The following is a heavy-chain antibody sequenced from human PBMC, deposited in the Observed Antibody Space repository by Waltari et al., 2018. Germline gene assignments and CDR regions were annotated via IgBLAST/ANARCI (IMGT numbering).Heavy chain of an antibody. D-gene: IGHD4-17*01. CDR1: GGTFSSYE. Sequence: QVHLVQSGAEVTKPGSSVRVSYKASGGTFSSYEFNWVRQAPGQGLEWMGGIIPIFGTPIYAQKFQGRVTITADTSTTTAYMELSSLRFEDTAVYYCARDPKGTTVIYDAFDLWGQGTMVSVSS. V-gene: IGHV1-69*14. J-gene: IGHJ3*01. CDR3: ARDPKGTTVIYDAFDL. CDR2: IIPIFGTP.